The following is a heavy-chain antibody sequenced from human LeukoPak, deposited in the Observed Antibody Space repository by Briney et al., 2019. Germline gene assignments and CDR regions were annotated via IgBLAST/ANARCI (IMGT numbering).Heavy chain of an antibody. CDR2: INPSGGST. CDR3: AREPPPYSGRGYAFDI. D-gene: IGHD1-26*01. V-gene: IGHV1-46*01. J-gene: IGHJ3*02. CDR1: GYTFTSYY. Sequence: ASVKVSCKASGYTFTSYYMHWVRQAPGQGLEWMGIINPSGGSTSYAQKFQGRVTMTRDTSTSTVYMELSSLRSEDTAVYYCAREPPPYSGRGYAFDIWGQGTMVTVSS.